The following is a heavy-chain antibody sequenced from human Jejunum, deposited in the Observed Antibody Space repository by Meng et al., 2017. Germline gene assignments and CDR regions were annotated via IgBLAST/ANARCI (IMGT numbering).Heavy chain of an antibody. CDR3: ASYYYGQGGRGY. J-gene: IGHJ4*02. CDR1: GDSITDYH. D-gene: IGHD3-10*01. V-gene: IGHV4-59*03. CDR2: TYKGRPN. Sequence: HVQLQESGPGLVKPSETLFLTCSVSGDSITDYHWSWIRQSPGKGLESLGFTYKGRPNTYNPTLQSRVTISLDTSKNQVSLKLTSVTAAETAVYYCASYYYGQGGRGYWGQGTLVTVSS.